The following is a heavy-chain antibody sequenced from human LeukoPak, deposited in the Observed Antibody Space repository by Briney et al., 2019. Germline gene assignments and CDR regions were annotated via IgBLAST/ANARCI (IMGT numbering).Heavy chain of an antibody. Sequence: SETPSLTCTVSGGSISSGANYWSWIRQPPGRGLEWIGYISHSESAYYSPSLESRITISVDRSKNQFSLKLKSVTAADTAICYCARDGGTTSNPSHDTFAIWGQGTMVAVSS. CDR1: GGSISSGANY. CDR3: ARDGGTTSNPSHDTFAI. J-gene: IGHJ3*02. V-gene: IGHV4-30-2*01. CDR2: ISHSESA. D-gene: IGHD4-11*01.